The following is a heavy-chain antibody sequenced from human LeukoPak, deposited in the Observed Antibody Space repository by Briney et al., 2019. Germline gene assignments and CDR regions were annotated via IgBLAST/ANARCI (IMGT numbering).Heavy chain of an antibody. V-gene: IGHV4-39*07. CDR3: VRRLNGGPPRVYLNRSGPEAPQTGTSWSFDL. Sequence: PSETLSLTCTVSGGSISSSSYYWGWIRQPPGKGLEWIGSIYYSGSTYYNPSLKGRVTISIDTSKNQFSLKLNSVTAADTAVFYCVRRLNGGPPRVYLNRSGPEAPQTGTSWSFDLWGRGTLVTVSS. CDR1: GGSISSSSYY. D-gene: IGHD1-14*01. CDR2: IYYSGST. J-gene: IGHJ2*01.